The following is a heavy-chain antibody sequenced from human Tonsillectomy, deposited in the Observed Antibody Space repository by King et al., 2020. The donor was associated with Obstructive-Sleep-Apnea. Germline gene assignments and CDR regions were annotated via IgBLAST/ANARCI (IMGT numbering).Heavy chain of an antibody. D-gene: IGHD3-22*01. CDR2: IRRKVYGGTT. V-gene: IGHV3-49*03. J-gene: IGHJ4*02. CDR3: TRELGYYDTSGYLGFY. Sequence: VQLVESGGGLVQPGRSLRLSCTASGFTFGDYAMSWFRQAPGKGLEWVGFIRRKVYGGTTGYAESVKGSFTISRDDTKSIAYLQMTSLKTEDTAVYYCTRELGYYDTSGYLGFYWGQGTLVTVSS. CDR1: GFTFGDYA.